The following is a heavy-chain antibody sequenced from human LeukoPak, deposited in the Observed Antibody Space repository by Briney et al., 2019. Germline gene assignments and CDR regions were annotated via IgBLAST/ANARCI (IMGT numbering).Heavy chain of an antibody. CDR2: ISWNSGSI. Sequence: GGSLRLSCAASGFTVSSNYMSWVRQAPGKGLEWVSGISWNSGSIGYADSVKGRFTISRDNAKNSLYLQMNSLRAEDTALYYCAKDLWGGLVAGPFDYWGQGTLVTVSS. J-gene: IGHJ4*02. D-gene: IGHD6-19*01. CDR3: AKDLWGGLVAGPFDY. V-gene: IGHV3-9*01. CDR1: GFTVSSNY.